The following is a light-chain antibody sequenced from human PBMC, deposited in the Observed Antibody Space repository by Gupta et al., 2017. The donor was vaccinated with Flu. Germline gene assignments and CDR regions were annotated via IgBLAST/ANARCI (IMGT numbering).Light chain of an antibody. J-gene: IGKJ2*01. CDR1: QSIRNW. V-gene: IGKV1-5*03. CDR3: HQDYNYSET. Sequence: PSPLSASVADRVSITFLASQSIRNWLAWYQQKPGKAPSLLMYMASTLQTGVPARFNGSGSGTYFPLTISNLQPHDFATYYCHQDYNYSETFGQGTMLEIK. CDR2: MAS.